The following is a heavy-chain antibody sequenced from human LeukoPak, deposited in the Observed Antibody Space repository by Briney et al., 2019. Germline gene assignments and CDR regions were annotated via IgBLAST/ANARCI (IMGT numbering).Heavy chain of an antibody. D-gene: IGHD1-7*01. CDR3: ARSPSTIGWNWGCYFDF. CDR2: ISTTGST. CDR1: GAAISDYF. V-gene: IGHV4-4*07. Sequence: PSETLSLTCTVSGAAISDYFWSWIRQPAGKDLEWIGRISTTGSTYFNPSLQSRVRMSVDSSKTHFSLRLSSVTAADTAVYYCARSPSTIGWNWGCYFDFWGQGHLVTVSS. J-gene: IGHJ4*02.